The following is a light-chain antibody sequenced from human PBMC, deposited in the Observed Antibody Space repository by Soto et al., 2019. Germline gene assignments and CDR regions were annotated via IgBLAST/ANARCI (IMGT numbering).Light chain of an antibody. Sequence: EIVLTQSPATLSLSPGERATLSCRASQSVSSYFAWYQHKPGQAPRLLIYDTSSRATGIPARFSGSGSGTDFTLAISSLEPEDFAVYYCQQRSSWPLTFGGGTKVEI. CDR1: QSVSSY. V-gene: IGKV3-11*01. CDR3: QQRSSWPLT. CDR2: DTS. J-gene: IGKJ4*01.